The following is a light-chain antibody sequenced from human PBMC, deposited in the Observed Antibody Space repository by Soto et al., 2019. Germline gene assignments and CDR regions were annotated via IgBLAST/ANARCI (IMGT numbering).Light chain of an antibody. V-gene: IGKV3-15*01. J-gene: IGKJ5*01. CDR3: QQYSNWPPLT. CDR2: GAS. Sequence: EIVMTQSPATLSVSPGERATLSCRASQSVSSNLAWYQQKPGQAPRLLIYGASTRATGIPARFSGSGSGTEFTLTINSLQSEDFAVYYCQQYSNWPPLTFGQGTRLEIK. CDR1: QSVSSN.